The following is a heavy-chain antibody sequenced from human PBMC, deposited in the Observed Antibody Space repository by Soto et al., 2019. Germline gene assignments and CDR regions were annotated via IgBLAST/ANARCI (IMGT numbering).Heavy chain of an antibody. CDR2: IIPIFGTA. J-gene: IGHJ4*02. CDR3: AREARGYSGYDEGTFDY. Sequence: SVKVSCKASGGTFSSYAISWVRQAPGQGLEWMGGIIPIFGTANYAQKFQGRVTITADESTSTAYMELSSLRSEDTAVYYCAREARGYSGYDEGTFDYWGQGTLVTVS. V-gene: IGHV1-69*13. CDR1: GGTFSSYA. D-gene: IGHD5-12*01.